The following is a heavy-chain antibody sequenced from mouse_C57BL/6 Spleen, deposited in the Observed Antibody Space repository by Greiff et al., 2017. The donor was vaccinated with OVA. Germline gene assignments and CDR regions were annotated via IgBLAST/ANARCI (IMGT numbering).Heavy chain of an antibody. J-gene: IGHJ3*01. V-gene: IGHV5-17*01. D-gene: IGHD2-4*01. CDR1: GFTFSDYG. CDR3: ARRDYGGFAY. Sequence: EVQVVESGGGLVKPGGSLKLSCAASGFTFSDYGMHWVRQAPEKGLEWVAYISSGSSTIYYADTVKGRFTISRDNAKNTLFLQMTGLRSEDTAMYYCARRDYGGFAYWGQGTLVTVSA. CDR2: ISSGSSTI.